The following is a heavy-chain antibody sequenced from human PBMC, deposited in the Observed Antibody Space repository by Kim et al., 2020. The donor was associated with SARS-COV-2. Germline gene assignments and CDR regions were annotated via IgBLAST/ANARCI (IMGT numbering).Heavy chain of an antibody. Sequence: ETLSLTCAVYGGSFSGNFWSWTRQPPGKGVEWIGEINHSGSTNYNPSLKSRVTISIDTSKNQFSLKLSSVTAADTAVYYCAREGDSAMGLAAFDIWGQGTMVTVSS. CDR2: INHSGST. V-gene: IGHV4-34*01. J-gene: IGHJ3*02. CDR1: GGSFSGNF. CDR3: AREGDSAMGLAAFDI. D-gene: IGHD5-18*01.